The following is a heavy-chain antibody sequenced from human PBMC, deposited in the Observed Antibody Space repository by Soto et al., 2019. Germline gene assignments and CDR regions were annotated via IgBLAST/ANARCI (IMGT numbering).Heavy chain of an antibody. D-gene: IGHD3-10*01. CDR3: ARGTWVRSAFDI. CDR2: INHSGRT. CDR1: GGSFSGYY. Sequence: QVQLQQWGAGLLKPSETLSLTCAVYGGSFSGYYWSWIRQPPGKGLEWIGEINHSGRTNYNPSLKSRVTIPVDTSKNQFSLKLSSVTAADTAVYYCARGTWVRSAFDIWGQGTMVTVSS. J-gene: IGHJ3*02. V-gene: IGHV4-34*01.